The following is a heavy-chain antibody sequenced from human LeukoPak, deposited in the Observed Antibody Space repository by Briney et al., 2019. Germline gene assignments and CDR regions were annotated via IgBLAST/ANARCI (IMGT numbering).Heavy chain of an antibody. CDR3: ARTLGSSDTSSALDY. CDR2: IKQDGSEK. Sequence: GGSLRLSCAASGFTFSSYWMSWVRQAPGKGLEWVANIKQDGSEKYYVDSVKGRFTISRDNVKSSLYLQMNSLRAEDTAVYYCARTLGSSDTSSALDYWGQGTLVTVSS. V-gene: IGHV3-7*01. J-gene: IGHJ4*02. D-gene: IGHD2-2*01. CDR1: GFTFSSYW.